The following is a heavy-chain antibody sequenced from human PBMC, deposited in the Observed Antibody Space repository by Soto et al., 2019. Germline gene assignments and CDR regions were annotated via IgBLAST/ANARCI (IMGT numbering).Heavy chain of an antibody. D-gene: IGHD3-3*01. CDR3: ARDHQEGGIFGVVPPKY. V-gene: IGHV1-18*01. CDR1: GYTFTSYG. J-gene: IGHJ4*02. CDR2: ISAYNGNT. Sequence: ASVKVSCKASGYTFTSYGISWVRQAPGQGLEWMGWISAYNGNTNYAQKLQGRVTMTTDTSTSTAYMELRSLRSDDTAVYYCARDHQEGGIFGVVPPKYWGQGTLVTVSS.